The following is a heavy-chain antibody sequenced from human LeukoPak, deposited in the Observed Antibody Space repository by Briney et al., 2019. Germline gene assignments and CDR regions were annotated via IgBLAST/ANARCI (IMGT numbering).Heavy chain of an antibody. CDR1: GGSISSSTYY. D-gene: IGHD6-19*01. V-gene: IGHV4-39*01. CDR2: IYYSGST. CDR3: ARRYSYSSLPDY. Sequence: PSETLSLTCTVSGGSISSSTYYWVWIRQPPGKGLEWIGSIYYSGSTYYNPSLKSRVTISVDTSKNQFSLKLSSVTAADTAVYYCARRYSYSSLPDYWGQGTLVTVSS. J-gene: IGHJ4*02.